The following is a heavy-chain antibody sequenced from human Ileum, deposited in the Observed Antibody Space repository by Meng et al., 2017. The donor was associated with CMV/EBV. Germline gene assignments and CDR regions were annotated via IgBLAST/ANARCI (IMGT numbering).Heavy chain of an antibody. CDR3: ARGWGWFDP. J-gene: IGHJ5*02. V-gene: IGHV4-61*01. CDR2: IYYSGTT. CDR1: GGSVSSGHYF. D-gene: IGHD3-16*01. Sequence: LTCTDSGGSVSSGHYFWSWIRQPPGKGLAWIGYIYYSGTTSYSPSLKSRVTISIDTSNNELSLKLNSVTVADTAVYYCARGWGWFDPWGQGTLVTVSS.